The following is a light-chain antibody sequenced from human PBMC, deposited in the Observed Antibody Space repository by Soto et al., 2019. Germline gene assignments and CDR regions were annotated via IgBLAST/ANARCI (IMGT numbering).Light chain of an antibody. CDR3: QQRSNWPTIT. J-gene: IGKJ5*01. CDR1: QSVSSN. V-gene: IGKV3-11*01. CDR2: GAS. Sequence: EIVMTQSPATLSVSPGERATLSCRASQSVSSNLAWYQQKPGQAPSLXXYGASSRANGIPARFSGSGSGTDLTLTISSLEPEDFAVYYCQQRSNWPTITFGQGTRLEIK.